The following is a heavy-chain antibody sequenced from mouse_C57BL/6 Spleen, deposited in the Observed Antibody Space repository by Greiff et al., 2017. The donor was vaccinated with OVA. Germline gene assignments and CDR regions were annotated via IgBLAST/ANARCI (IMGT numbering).Heavy chain of an antibody. D-gene: IGHD2-4*01. CDR1: GYTFTSYW. V-gene: IGHV1-53*01. CDR2: INPSNGGT. Sequence: QVQLQQPGTELVKPGASVKLSCKASGYTFTSYWMHWVKQRPGQGLEWIGNINPSNGGTNYNEKFKSKATLTVDKSSSTAYMQLSSLTSEDSAVYYCAREGYDYDLYYYAMDYWGQGTSVTVSS. CDR3: AREGYDYDLYYYAMDY. J-gene: IGHJ4*01.